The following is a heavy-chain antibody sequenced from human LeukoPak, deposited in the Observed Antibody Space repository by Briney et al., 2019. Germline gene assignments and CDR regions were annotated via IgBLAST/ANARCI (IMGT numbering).Heavy chain of an antibody. Sequence: GGSLRLSCAASGFTFSDYSMNWVRQAPGKGLEWISYIGIDSGNTNYADSVKGRFTISGDKAENSLCLQMNSLRVEDTAVYYCARDYKYAFDNWGQGTLVTVSS. CDR3: ARDYKYAFDN. D-gene: IGHD5-24*01. CDR2: IGIDSGNT. V-gene: IGHV3-48*01. J-gene: IGHJ4*02. CDR1: GFTFSDYS.